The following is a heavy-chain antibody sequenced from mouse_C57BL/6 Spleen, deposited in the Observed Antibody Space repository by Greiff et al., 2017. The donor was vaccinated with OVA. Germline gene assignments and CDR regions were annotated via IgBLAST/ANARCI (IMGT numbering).Heavy chain of an antibody. J-gene: IGHJ2*01. CDR2: IYPGDGDT. CDR3: ARRGDYDEGFDY. D-gene: IGHD2-4*01. CDR1: GYAFSSSW. V-gene: IGHV1-82*01. Sequence: QVQLQQSGPELVKPGASVKISCKASGYAFSSSWMNWVKQRPGKGLEWIGRIYPGDGDTNYNGKFKGKATLTADKSSSTAYMQLSSLTSEDSAVYFCARRGDYDEGFDYWGQGTTLTVSS.